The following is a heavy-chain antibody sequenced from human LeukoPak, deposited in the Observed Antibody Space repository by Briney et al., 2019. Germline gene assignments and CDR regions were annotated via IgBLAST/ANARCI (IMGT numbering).Heavy chain of an antibody. CDR2: IYHSGST. CDR3: ARVILWFGELLGGWFDP. D-gene: IGHD3-10*01. V-gene: IGHV4-30-2*01. CDR1: GGSTSSGGYS. J-gene: IGHJ5*02. Sequence: NPSETLSLTCAVSGGSTSSGGYSWSWIRQPPGKGLEWIGYIYHSGSTYYNPSLKSRVTISVDRSKNQFSLKLSSVTAADTAVYYCARVILWFGELLGGWFDPWGQGTLVTVSS.